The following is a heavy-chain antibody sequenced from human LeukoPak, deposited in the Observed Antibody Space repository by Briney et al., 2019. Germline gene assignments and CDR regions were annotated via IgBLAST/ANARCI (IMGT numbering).Heavy chain of an antibody. CDR3: AATYYYGSGSYDFDY. D-gene: IGHD3-10*01. J-gene: IGHJ4*02. CDR2: IYYSGST. V-gene: IGHV4-59*01. Sequence: SETLSLTCTVSGGSISSYYWSWIRQPPGKGLEWIGYIYYSGSTNYNPSLKSRVTISVDTSKNQFSLKLSSVTAADTAVYYCAATYYYGSGSYDFDYWGQGTLVTVSS. CDR1: GGSISSYY.